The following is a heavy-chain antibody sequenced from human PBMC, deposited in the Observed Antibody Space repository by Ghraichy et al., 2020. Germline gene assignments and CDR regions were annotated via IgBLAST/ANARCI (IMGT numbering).Heavy chain of an antibody. J-gene: IGHJ4*02. Sequence: TLSLTCTVSGGSISSSSYYWGWIRQPPGKGLEWIGSIYYNGVTYYNPSLKSRVTISVDASKNRFSLKLSSVTAADTAVYYCARLLSRLDKVDYWGQGTLVTVSS. D-gene: IGHD2-2*01. CDR3: ARLLSRLDKVDY. V-gene: IGHV4-39*01. CDR1: GGSISSSSYY. CDR2: IYYNGVT.